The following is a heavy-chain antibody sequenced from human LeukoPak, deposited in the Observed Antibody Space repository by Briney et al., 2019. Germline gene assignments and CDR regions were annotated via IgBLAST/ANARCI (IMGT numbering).Heavy chain of an antibody. D-gene: IGHD3-3*01. CDR3: ARDRTYYDFWSGYYSVNWFDP. CDR1: GYTFTIYG. V-gene: IGHV1-18*01. Sequence: ASVKVSCKASGYTFTIYGISWVRQAPGQGLEWMGWISAYNGNTNYAQKLQGRVTMTTDTSTSTAYMELRSLRSDDTAVYYCARDRTYYDFWSGYYSVNWFDPWGQGTLVTVSS. CDR2: ISAYNGNT. J-gene: IGHJ5*02.